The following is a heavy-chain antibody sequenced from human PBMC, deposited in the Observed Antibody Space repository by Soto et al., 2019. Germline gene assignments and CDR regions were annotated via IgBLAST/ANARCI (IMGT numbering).Heavy chain of an antibody. CDR3: ARKSPGVRYFDWPYYCYGMDV. CDR1: GGTFSSYA. Sequence: QVQLVQSGAEVKKPGSSVKVSCKASGGTFSSYAISWVRQAPGQGLAWMGGLISIFGTANYAQKFQGRVTINADESTSTAYMELSSLRSEDTAVYYCARKSPGVRYFDWPYYCYGMDVWGQGTTVTVSS. J-gene: IGHJ6*02. CDR2: LISIFGTA. D-gene: IGHD3-9*01. V-gene: IGHV1-69*12.